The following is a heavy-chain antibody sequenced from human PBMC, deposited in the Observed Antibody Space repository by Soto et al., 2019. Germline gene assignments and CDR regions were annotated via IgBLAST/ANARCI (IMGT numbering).Heavy chain of an antibody. J-gene: IGHJ5*02. V-gene: IGHV3-74*01. Sequence: GGSLRLSCAASGFTFSSHWMHWVRQAPGKGLVWVSRINSDGITTIYEDSVKGRFTISRDNAKSTLYLQMNSLRADDTAVYYCAKETAATGAFASWGKGTRVTVSS. D-gene: IGHD1-26*01. CDR3: AKETAATGAFAS. CDR1: GFTFSSHW. CDR2: INSDGITT.